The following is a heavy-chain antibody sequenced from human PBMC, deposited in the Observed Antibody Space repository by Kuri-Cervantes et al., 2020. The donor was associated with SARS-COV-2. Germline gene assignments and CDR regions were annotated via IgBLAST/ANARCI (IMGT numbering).Heavy chain of an antibody. J-gene: IGHJ4*01. Sequence: ASVKVSCKASGYTFTGYYMHWVRQAPGQGLEWMGRINPNSGGTNYAQKFQGRVTMTRDTSISTAYMELSRLRSDDTVVYYCARDGTHVYDYVWGSYRWGDYWGQGTLVTVSS. CDR1: GYTFTGYY. D-gene: IGHD3-16*02. V-gene: IGHV1-2*05. CDR2: INPNSGGT. CDR3: ARDGTHVYDYVWGSYRWGDY.